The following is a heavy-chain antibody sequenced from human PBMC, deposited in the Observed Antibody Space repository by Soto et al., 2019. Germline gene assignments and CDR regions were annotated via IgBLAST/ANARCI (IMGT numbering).Heavy chain of an antibody. V-gene: IGHV3-15*07. CDR2: IKSKTDGGTT. Sequence: EVQLVESGGGLVKPGGSLRLSCAASGFTFSNAWMNWVRQAPGKGLEWVGRIKSKTDGGTTDYAAPVKGRFTISRDDSKNTLYLQMNSLKTEDTAVXYCTTDGSATTVPNFDYWGQGTLVTVSS. CDR1: GFTFSNAW. CDR3: TTDGSATTVPNFDY. D-gene: IGHD4-17*01. J-gene: IGHJ4*02.